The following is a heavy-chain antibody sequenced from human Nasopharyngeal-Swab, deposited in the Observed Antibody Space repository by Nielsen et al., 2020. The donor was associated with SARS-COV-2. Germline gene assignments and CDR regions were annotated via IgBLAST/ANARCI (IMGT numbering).Heavy chain of an antibody. V-gene: IGHV1-2*06. CDR2: INPNSGGT. CDR3: ASLRYFDWLTTGYYYYGMDV. J-gene: IGHJ6*02. Sequence: WVRQAPGQGLEWMGRINPNSGGTNYAQKFQGRVTVTRDTSISTAYMELSRLRSDDTAVYYCASLRYFDWLTTGYYYYGMDVWGQGTTVTVSS. D-gene: IGHD3-9*01.